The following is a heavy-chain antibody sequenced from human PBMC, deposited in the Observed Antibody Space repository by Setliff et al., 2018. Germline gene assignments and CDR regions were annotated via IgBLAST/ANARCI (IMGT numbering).Heavy chain of an antibody. V-gene: IGHV3-23*01. Sequence: GGSLRLSCAASGFSFSSYAMSWVRQAPGKGLEWVSTIIGSGISTYYADSVQGRVTISRDNHKNTLHLQMNSLRVEDTAIYYCARDSQLGFYYFDSWGRGTLVTVSS. J-gene: IGHJ4*02. CDR2: IIGSGIST. CDR1: GFSFSSYA. D-gene: IGHD1-1*01. CDR3: ARDSQLGFYYFDS.